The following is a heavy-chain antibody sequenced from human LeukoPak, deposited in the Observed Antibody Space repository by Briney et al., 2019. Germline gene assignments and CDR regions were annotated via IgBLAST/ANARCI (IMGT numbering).Heavy chain of an antibody. J-gene: IGHJ4*02. CDR3: ATDTRGSSWYY. V-gene: IGHV1-24*01. D-gene: IGHD6-13*01. CDR1: GYTLTELS. Sequence: ASVTVSCTVSGYTLTELSMHWVRQAPGKGLEGMGGFDPEDGETIYAQKFQGRVTMTEDTSTDTAYMELSSLRSEDTAVYYCATDTRGSSWYYWGQGTLVTVSS. CDR2: FDPEDGET.